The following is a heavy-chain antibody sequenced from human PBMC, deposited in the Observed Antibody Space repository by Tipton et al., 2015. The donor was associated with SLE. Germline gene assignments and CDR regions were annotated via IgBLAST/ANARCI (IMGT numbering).Heavy chain of an antibody. CDR1: GGSISSGGYS. CDR2: IYHSGST. Sequence: LRLSCAVSGGSISSGGYSWSWIRQPPGKGLEWIGYIYHSGSTYYNPSLKSRVTISVDRSKNQFSLKLSSVTAADTAVYYCARARLGTAFDIWGQGTMVTVSS. D-gene: IGHD7-27*01. CDR3: ARARLGTAFDI. V-gene: IGHV4-30-2*01. J-gene: IGHJ3*02.